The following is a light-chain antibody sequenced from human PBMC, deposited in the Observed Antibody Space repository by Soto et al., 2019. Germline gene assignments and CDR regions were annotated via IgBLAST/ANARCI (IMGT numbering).Light chain of an antibody. J-gene: IGKJ1*01. V-gene: IGKV1-5*03. Sequence: SQSISIWLAWYQQKPGKAPKILIYKASSLESGVPSRFSGRGSETEYLRTITNLLSQAVASSYCQQYTTHTPREIGQGTKVDI. CDR2: KAS. CDR1: QSISIW. CDR3: QQYTTHTPRE.